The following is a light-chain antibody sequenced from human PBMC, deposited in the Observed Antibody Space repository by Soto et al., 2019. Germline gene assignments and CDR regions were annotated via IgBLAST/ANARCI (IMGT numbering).Light chain of an antibody. CDR3: AAWDDSLNGYV. CDR2: EVS. Sequence: QSALTQPASVSGSPGQSITISCTGTSSDVGGYSYVSWYQQHPGKTPKLMIYEVSNRPSGVPDRFSGSKSGTSASLAISGLQSEDEADYYCAAWDDSLNGYVFGTGTKVTVL. J-gene: IGLJ1*01. V-gene: IGLV2-14*01. CDR1: SSDVGGYSY.